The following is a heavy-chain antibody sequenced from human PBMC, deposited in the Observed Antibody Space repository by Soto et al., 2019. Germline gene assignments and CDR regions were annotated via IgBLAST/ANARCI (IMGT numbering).Heavy chain of an antibody. J-gene: IGHJ4*02. CDR3: ARGPLSRF. CDR2: INHSGST. V-gene: IGHV4-34*01. Sequence: QVQLQQWGAGLLKPSETLSLTCAVYGGSFSGYYWSWVRQPPGKGLEWIGEINHSGSTNYNPSLKSRVTISVDTSKNQFSLTLSSVTAADTAVYYCARGPLSRFWGQGTLVTVSS. CDR1: GGSFSGYY.